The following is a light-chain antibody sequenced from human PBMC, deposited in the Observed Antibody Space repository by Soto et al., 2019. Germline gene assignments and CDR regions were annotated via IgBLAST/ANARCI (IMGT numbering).Light chain of an antibody. J-gene: IGKJ5*01. CDR2: GVS. CDR3: QQYNNWPRT. V-gene: IGKV3-15*01. Sequence: EIVMTQSPSTLSVSPWERATLSFRASQSVSSNLAWYQQKPGQAPRLLIYGVSTRDTGVPDRFSGSASGTEFTLTISSLQSEDFAVYYCQQYNNWPRTFGQGTRLEI. CDR1: QSVSSN.